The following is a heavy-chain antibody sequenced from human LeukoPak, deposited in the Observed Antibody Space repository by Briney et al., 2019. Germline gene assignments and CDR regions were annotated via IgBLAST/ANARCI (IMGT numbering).Heavy chain of an antibody. CDR1: GVSISSSNSY. Sequence: PSETLSLTCTVSGVSISSSNSYWGWIRQPPGKGLEWIGSIYYSGSTYYNPSLKSRVTISVDTSKNQFSLKLSSVTAADTAVYYRARDAPASSWATLNWFDPWGQGTLVTVSS. V-gene: IGHV4-39*07. CDR3: ARDAPASSWATLNWFDP. CDR2: IYYSGST. D-gene: IGHD6-13*01. J-gene: IGHJ5*02.